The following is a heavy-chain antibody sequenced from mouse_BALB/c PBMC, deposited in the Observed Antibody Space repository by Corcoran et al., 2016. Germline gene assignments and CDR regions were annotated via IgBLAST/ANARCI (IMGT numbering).Heavy chain of an antibody. CDR2: INTNTGKT. Sequence: QIQLVQSGPELKKPGETVKISCKASGYTFTNFGMNWVKQAPGKGLMWMGWINTNTGKTTYADDFKGRFAFSLETSASTANLQNNHLKNEDTATYFCAREPRAMDYWGQGTSVTVSS. J-gene: IGHJ4*01. CDR1: GYTFTNFG. V-gene: IGHV9-3-1*01. CDR3: AREPRAMDY.